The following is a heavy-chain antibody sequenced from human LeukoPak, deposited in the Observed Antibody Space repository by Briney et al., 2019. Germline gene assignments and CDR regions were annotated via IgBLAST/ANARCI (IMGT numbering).Heavy chain of an antibody. Sequence: GGSLRLSCAASGFTSSNYAMNWVRQAPGKGLEWVSSISSSSSYIYYADSVKGRFTISRDNAKNSLYLQMNSLRAEDTAVYYCAREESISNFDYWGQGTLVTVSS. CDR2: ISSSSSYI. J-gene: IGHJ4*02. CDR3: AREESISNFDY. CDR1: GFTSSNYA. D-gene: IGHD6-6*01. V-gene: IGHV3-21*01.